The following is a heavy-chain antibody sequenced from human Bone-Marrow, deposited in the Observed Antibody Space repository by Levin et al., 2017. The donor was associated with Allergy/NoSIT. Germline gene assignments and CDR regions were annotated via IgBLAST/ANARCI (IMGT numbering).Heavy chain of an antibody. J-gene: IGHJ4*02. V-gene: IGHV2-5*02. D-gene: IGHD5-24*01. CDR2: IYWDDDK. Sequence: KTSGPTLVKPTQTLTLTCTFSGFSLNTYGVGVGWIRQPPGKALEWLALIYWDDDKRYRPSLKSRLTVTKDTSRNQVVLTVTNMEPVDTATYYCAHCVRDGYDGENYLDYWGQGTLVTVSS. CDR3: AHCVRDGYDGENYLDY. CDR1: GFSLNTYGVG.